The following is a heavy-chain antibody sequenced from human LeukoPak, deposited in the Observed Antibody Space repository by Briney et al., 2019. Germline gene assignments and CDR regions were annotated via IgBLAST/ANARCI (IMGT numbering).Heavy chain of an antibody. CDR1: GFTFGSYW. V-gene: IGHV3-7*01. CDR3: ARGHCSSTSCPPVYYAMDV. Sequence: GGSLRLSCAASGFTFGSYWMTWVRQAPGKGLEWVANIKQDGSEKYYVDSVKGRFTISRDNAKNSLYQQMDSLRAEDTAVFYCARGHCSSTSCPPVYYAMDVWGQGTTVTVSS. J-gene: IGHJ6*02. D-gene: IGHD2-2*01. CDR2: IKQDGSEK.